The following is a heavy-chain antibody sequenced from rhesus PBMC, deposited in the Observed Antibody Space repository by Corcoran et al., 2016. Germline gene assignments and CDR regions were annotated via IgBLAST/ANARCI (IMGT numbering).Heavy chain of an antibody. Sequence: EVQLVESGGGLVQPGGSLRLSCAASGFTLRIYWLSWVRQAQGKGLDWVGFIKSKADGGTVAYANSVKGRFTISRDDSKNTLYLQMSSLNTEDSAVYHCTRKGANDYWGQGVLVTVSS. J-gene: IGHJ4*01. V-gene: IGHV3-16*02. CDR1: GFTLRIYW. CDR3: TRKGANDY. CDR2: IKSKADGGTV.